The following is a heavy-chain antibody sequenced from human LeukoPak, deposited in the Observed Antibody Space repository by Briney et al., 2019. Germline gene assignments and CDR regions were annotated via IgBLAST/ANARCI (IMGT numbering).Heavy chain of an antibody. D-gene: IGHD1-26*01. J-gene: IGHJ3*02. CDR3: ARVVGDTGYDAFDI. CDR1: GYTFTGYY. CDR2: INPNSGGT. V-gene: IGHV1-2*02. Sequence: ASVKVSCKASGYTFTGYYMHWVRRAPGQGLEWMGLINPNSGGTNYAQKFQGRVTMTRDTSISTAYMELSRLRSDDTAVYYCARVVGDTGYDAFDIWGQGTMVTVSS.